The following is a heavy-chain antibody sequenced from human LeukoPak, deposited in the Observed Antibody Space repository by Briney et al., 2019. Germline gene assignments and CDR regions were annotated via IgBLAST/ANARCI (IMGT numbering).Heavy chain of an antibody. Sequence: PGGSLRLSCAASGFTFSSYGMHWVRQAPGKGLEWVAFIRYDGSNKYYADSVKGRFTISRDNSKNTLYLQMNSLRAEDTAVYYCARSFMTTVARVVDYWGQGTLVTVSS. D-gene: IGHD4-23*01. V-gene: IGHV3-30*02. CDR2: IRYDGSNK. J-gene: IGHJ4*02. CDR1: GFTFSSYG. CDR3: ARSFMTTVARVVDY.